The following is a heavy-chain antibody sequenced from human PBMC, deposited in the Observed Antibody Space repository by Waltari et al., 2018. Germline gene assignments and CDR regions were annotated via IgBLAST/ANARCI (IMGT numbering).Heavy chain of an antibody. CDR1: GYSISSGYY. V-gene: IGHV4-38-2*01. CDR3: ARAKSIGVVITLDY. Sequence: QVQLQESGPGLVKPSETLSLTCAVSGYSISSGYYWGWIRQPPGKGLEWIGSIYHSGSTHYNPSLKSRVTISVDTSKNQFSLKLSSVTAADTAVYYCARAKSIGVVITLDYWGQGTLVTVSS. J-gene: IGHJ4*02. D-gene: IGHD3-3*01. CDR2: IYHSGST.